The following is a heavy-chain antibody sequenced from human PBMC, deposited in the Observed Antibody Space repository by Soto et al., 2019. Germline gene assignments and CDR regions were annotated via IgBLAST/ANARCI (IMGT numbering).Heavy chain of an antibody. CDR1: GGTFSSYA. Sequence: QVQLVQSGAEVKKPGSSVKVSCKASGGTFSSYAISWVRQAPGPGLEWMGGIIPIFGTANYAQKFQGRVTITADESTSTAYMELSSLRSEDTAVYYCARAQPISTSHRMYWFDPWGQGSLVTVSS. CDR2: IIPIFGTA. J-gene: IGHJ5*02. D-gene: IGHD2-2*01. CDR3: ARAQPISTSHRMYWFDP. V-gene: IGHV1-69*12.